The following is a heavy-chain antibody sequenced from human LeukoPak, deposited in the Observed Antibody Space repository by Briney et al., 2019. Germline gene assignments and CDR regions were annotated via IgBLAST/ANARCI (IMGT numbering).Heavy chain of an antibody. CDR1: AHSFITHY. CDR3: ARDPTTVTKGLDI. V-gene: IGHV4-59*11. D-gene: IGHD4-17*01. J-gene: IGHJ3*02. CDR2: VSYIGST. Sequence: SPSLSLTCTLSAHSFITHYGSSGRPPPGGCLELVGYVSYIGSTNYNPSLKSRVTISVDTSKNQFSLKLSSVTAADTAVYYCARDPTTVTKGLDIWGQGTMVTVSS.